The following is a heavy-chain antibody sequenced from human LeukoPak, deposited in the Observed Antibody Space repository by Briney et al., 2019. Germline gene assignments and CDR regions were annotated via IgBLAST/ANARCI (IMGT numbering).Heavy chain of an antibody. J-gene: IGHJ4*02. CDR3: SSGGFCSSTTCYGEN. D-gene: IGHD2-2*01. CDR2: IRSKTNNYAT. Sequence: AGGSLRLSCAASGFTFSGSAMHWVRQASGEGLEWVGRIRSKTNNYATAYAASVKGRFTISRDDSKNTAFLQMNSLKTEDTAVYYCSSGGFCSSTTCYGENWGQGTLVTVSS. V-gene: IGHV3-73*01. CDR1: GFTFSGSA.